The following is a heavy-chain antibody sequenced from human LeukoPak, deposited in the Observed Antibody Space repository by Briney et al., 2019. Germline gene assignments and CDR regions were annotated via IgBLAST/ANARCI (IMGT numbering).Heavy chain of an antibody. Sequence: ASVKVSCKVSGYTLTELSMHWVRQAPGKGLEWRGGFDPEDGETIYAQKFQGRVTMTEDTSTDTAYMELSSLRSEDTAVYYCATGNWRRWFGEPPFDYWGQGTLVTVSS. CDR1: GYTLTELS. V-gene: IGHV1-24*01. CDR3: ATGNWRRWFGEPPFDY. J-gene: IGHJ4*02. D-gene: IGHD3-10*01. CDR2: FDPEDGET.